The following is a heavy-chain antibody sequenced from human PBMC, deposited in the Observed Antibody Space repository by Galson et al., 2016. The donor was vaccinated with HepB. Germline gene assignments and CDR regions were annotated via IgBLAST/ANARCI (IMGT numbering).Heavy chain of an antibody. CDR2: MNPNNGVT. J-gene: IGHJ4*02. V-gene: IGHV1-2*02. Sequence: SCAASGFTFSDYYMSWVRQPPQKGLEWMGWMNPNNGVTNYVEKFHGRATMTRDTSITTAHMELKRLKYDDTAVSYCSRVGRLGVPDYWGQGTLVTVSS. CDR1: GFTFSDYY. D-gene: IGHD3-16*01. CDR3: SRVGRLGVPDY.